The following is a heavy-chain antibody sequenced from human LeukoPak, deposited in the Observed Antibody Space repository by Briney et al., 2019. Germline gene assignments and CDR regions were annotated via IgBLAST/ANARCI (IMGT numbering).Heavy chain of an antibody. CDR1: GYTFTSYD. J-gene: IGHJ6*02. Sequence: ASVKVSCKASGYTFTSYDINWVRQATGQGLEWMGWMNPNSGNTGYAQKFQGRVTMTRNTSISTAYMELSSLRSEDTAVYYCARHRPYSSSWYIGYYYYGMDVWGQGTTVTVSS. D-gene: IGHD6-13*01. V-gene: IGHV1-8*01. CDR3: ARHRPYSSSWYIGYYYYGMDV. CDR2: MNPNSGNT.